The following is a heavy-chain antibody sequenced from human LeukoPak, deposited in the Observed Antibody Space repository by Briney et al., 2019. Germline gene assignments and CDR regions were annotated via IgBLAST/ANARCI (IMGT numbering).Heavy chain of an antibody. CDR1: GGTFSSYA. CDR3: ARVAWGSSGYTNWFDP. V-gene: IGHV1-69*05. J-gene: IGHJ5*02. Sequence: SVKVSCKASGGTFSSYAISWVRQAPGQGLEWMGGIIPIFGTANYAQKFQGRVTITTDASTSTAYMELSSLRSEDTAVYYCARVAWGSSGYTNWFDPWGQGTLVTVSS. CDR2: IIPIFGTA. D-gene: IGHD3-22*01.